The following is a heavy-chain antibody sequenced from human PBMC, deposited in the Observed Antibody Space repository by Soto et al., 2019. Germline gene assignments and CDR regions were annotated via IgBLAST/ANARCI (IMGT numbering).Heavy chain of an antibody. V-gene: IGHV3-30-3*01. CDR3: ARDRFDAGDYYYGMDV. D-gene: IGHD3-10*01. J-gene: IGHJ6*02. CDR1: GFTFSSYA. CDR2: ISYDGSNK. Sequence: QVQLVESGGGVVQPGRSLRLSCAASGFTFSSYAMHWVRQAPGKGLEWVAVISYDGSNKYYADSVKGRFTISRDNSKNTLYLQMNSLRAEDTAVYYCARDRFDAGDYYYGMDVWGQGTTVTVSS.